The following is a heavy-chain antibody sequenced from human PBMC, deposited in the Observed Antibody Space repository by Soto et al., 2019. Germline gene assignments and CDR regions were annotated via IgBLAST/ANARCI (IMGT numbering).Heavy chain of an antibody. V-gene: IGHV4-59*01. CDR1: GGSISSYY. D-gene: IGHD5-18*01. CDR3: ARVEKIQLWLRAEYYFDY. Sequence: SETLSLTCTVSGGSISSYYWSWIRQPPGKGLEWIGYIYYSGSTNYNPSLKSRVTISVDTSKNQFSLKLSSVTAADTAVYYCARVEKIQLWLRAEYYFDYWGQGTLVTVSS. J-gene: IGHJ4*02. CDR2: IYYSGST.